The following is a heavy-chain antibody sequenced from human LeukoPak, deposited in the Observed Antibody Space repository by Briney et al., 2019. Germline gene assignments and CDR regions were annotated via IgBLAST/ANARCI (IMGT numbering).Heavy chain of an antibody. CDR1: GGSISSGGYY. V-gene: IGHV4-61*02. CDR2: IYTSGST. CDR3: ARGWSGFDPFDY. Sequence: PSETLSLTCTVSGGSISSGGYYWSWIRQPAGKGLEWIGRIYTSGSTNYNPSLKSRVTISIDTSKNQFSLKLSSVTAADTAVYYCARGWSGFDPFDYWGQGTLVTVSS. J-gene: IGHJ4*02. D-gene: IGHD3-3*01.